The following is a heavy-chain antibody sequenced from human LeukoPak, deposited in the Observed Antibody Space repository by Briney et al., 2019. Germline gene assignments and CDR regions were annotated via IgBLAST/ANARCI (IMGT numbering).Heavy chain of an antibody. J-gene: IGHJ2*01. CDR1: GGSISSYY. V-gene: IGHV4-59*01. CDR3: ARNGGSYLRGYWYFDL. Sequence: SETLSLTCTASGGSISSYYWSWIRQPPGKGLGWIGYIYYSGSTNYNPSLKSRVTMSVDTSKNQFSLKLSSVTAADTAVYYCARNGGSYLRGYWYFDLWGRGTLVTISS. CDR2: IYYSGST. D-gene: IGHD1-26*01.